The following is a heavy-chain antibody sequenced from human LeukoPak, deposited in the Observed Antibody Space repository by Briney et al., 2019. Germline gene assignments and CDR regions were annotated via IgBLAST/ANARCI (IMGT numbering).Heavy chain of an antibody. V-gene: IGHV4-39*07. CDR3: ARDRAFFGYSGYDWKLTIFDY. J-gene: IGHJ4*02. Sequence: SETLSLTCTVSGGSISSSSYSWGWIRQPPGKGLEWIGSIYYSGSTYYNPSLKSRVTISVDTSKNQFSLKLSSVTAADTAVYYCARDRAFFGYSGYDWKLTIFDYWGQGTLVTVSS. CDR2: IYYSGST. D-gene: IGHD5-12*01. CDR1: GGSISSSSYS.